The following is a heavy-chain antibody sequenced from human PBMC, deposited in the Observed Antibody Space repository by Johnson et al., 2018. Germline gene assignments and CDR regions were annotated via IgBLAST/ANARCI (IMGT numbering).Heavy chain of an antibody. D-gene: IGHD1-26*01. CDR3: AKRDGNYFYMEV. J-gene: IGHJ6*03. V-gene: IGHV3-30*18. CDR1: GFTLSYSE. CDR2: ISYAGTEK. Sequence: QVQLVQSGGGVVQPGRSLRLSCAASGFTLSYSEMHWVRQAPGKGLEWVAVISYAGTEKYFPDSVKGRFTISRDNSKNTLYLQVNSLRAEDTAVDYCAKRDGNYFYMEVWGKGTTVTVSS.